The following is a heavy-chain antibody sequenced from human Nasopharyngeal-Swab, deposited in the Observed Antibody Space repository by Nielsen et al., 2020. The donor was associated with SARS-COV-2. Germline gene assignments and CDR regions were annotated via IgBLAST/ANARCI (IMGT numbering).Heavy chain of an antibody. CDR3: ARRRSSGRYFFDY. Sequence: SGTLSLTCAAYGGSFSGYYWSWIRQTPGKGLEWIGEINLIGSTNYNPSLKSRVTLSAYMSKNQLFLKLNSVTAADTAVYYCARRRSSGRYFFDYWGRGTPVTVSS. V-gene: IGHV4-34*01. D-gene: IGHD3-22*01. CDR1: GGSFSGYY. CDR2: INLIGST. J-gene: IGHJ4*01.